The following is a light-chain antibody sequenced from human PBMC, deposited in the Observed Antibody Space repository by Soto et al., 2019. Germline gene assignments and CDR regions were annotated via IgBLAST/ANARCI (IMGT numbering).Light chain of an antibody. V-gene: IGKV3-20*01. J-gene: IGKJ1*01. CDR1: QSVSSSY. CDR3: QQYGSSPPLT. CDR2: GAS. Sequence: EIVLTQSPGTLSLSPGERATLSCRVSQSVSSSYLAWYQQKPGQAPRLLIYGASSRATGIPDRFSGSGSGTDFTLTISRLEPEDLAVYYCQQYGSSPPLTFGHGTKVDIK.